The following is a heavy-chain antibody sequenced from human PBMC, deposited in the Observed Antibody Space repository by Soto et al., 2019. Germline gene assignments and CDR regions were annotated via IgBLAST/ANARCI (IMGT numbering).Heavy chain of an antibody. D-gene: IGHD2-15*01. J-gene: IGHJ4*02. Sequence: EVQLVESGGGLVQPWGSLRLCCAASGFTFSSYWMHWVRQAPGKGLVWVSRINSDGSSTSYADSVKGRFTISRDNAKNTVDLQMNSLRAADSAVYYSARTSLVVPAATREDYWGPGTLVTVST. V-gene: IGHV3-74*01. CDR3: ARTSLVVPAATREDY. CDR2: INSDGSST. CDR1: GFTFSSYW.